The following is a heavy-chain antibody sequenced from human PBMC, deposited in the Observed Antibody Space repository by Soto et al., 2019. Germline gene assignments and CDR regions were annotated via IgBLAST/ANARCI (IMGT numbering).Heavy chain of an antibody. CDR1: GYTFTTYG. Sequence: QVQLVQSGGEVKKPGASVKVSCKTSGYTFTTYGISWVRQAPGQGLEWVGWISAYSGKTXYAQKFQGKVTMTTDTXXXXXXXXXXXXXXXXXXXYXXARDPYLGDHQYWGQGTLVTVSS. J-gene: IGHJ4*02. V-gene: IGHV1-18*01. CDR3: ARDPYLGDHQY. D-gene: IGHD3-16*01. CDR2: ISAYSGKT.